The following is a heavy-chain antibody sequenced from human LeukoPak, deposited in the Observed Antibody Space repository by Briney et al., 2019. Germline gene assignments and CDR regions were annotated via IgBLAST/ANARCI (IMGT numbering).Heavy chain of an antibody. Sequence: PGGSLRLSCAASGFIFSSYAMSWVRQAPGKGLEWVSALSGSGGNTYYADSVKGRFTISRDNSKSTLYLQMNSLRGDDTAVYYCARDGGSGNPRFDSWGQGTLVTVSS. D-gene: IGHD3-10*01. J-gene: IGHJ4*02. CDR2: LSGSGGNT. CDR1: GFIFSSYA. V-gene: IGHV3-23*01. CDR3: ARDGGSGNPRFDS.